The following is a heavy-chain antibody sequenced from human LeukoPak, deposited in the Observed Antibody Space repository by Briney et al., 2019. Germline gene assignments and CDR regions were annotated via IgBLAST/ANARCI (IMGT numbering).Heavy chain of an antibody. CDR1: GYTFTSYG. CDR2: ISAYNGNT. D-gene: IGHD3-22*01. CDR3: ARYYYDSSGYYPETYYYYMDV. V-gene: IGHV1-18*01. J-gene: IGHJ6*03. Sequence: ASVKVSCKASGYTFTSYGISWVRQAPGQGLEWMGWISAYNGNTNYAQKLQGRVTMTTDTSTSTAYMELRSLRSDDTAVYYCARYYYDSSGYYPETYYYYMDVWGKGTTVTVSS.